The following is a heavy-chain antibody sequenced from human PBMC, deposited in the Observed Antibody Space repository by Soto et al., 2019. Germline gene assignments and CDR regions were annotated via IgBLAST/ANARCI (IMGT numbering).Heavy chain of an antibody. Sequence: QVQQVQSGAEVKKPGASVKVSCKASGYTFTSYGISWVRQAPGQGLEWMGWISAYNGNTNYAQKLQGRVTMTTDTSTSTAYMDLRSLRSDDTAVYYCARDSRYSSSSYYYYGMDVWGQGTTVTVSS. J-gene: IGHJ6*02. D-gene: IGHD6-6*01. CDR3: ARDSRYSSSSYYYYGMDV. CDR2: ISAYNGNT. CDR1: GYTFTSYG. V-gene: IGHV1-18*01.